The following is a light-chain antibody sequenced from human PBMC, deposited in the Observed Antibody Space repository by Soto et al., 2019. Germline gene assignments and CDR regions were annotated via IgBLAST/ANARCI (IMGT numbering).Light chain of an antibody. CDR3: MHPLQPPVN. J-gene: IGKJ4*01. CDR1: QRLLYNNTYHY. V-gene: IGKV2-28*01. CDR2: LGS. Sequence: VRSLSPLTLRVAPGERAAISGSRIQRLLYNNTYHYLDWYLQKPGQSPQLLIYLGSNRASGVPHRSTGSGSRPALPLNISAVPAEHVRVHSCMHPLQPPVNFGGGTKVDIK.